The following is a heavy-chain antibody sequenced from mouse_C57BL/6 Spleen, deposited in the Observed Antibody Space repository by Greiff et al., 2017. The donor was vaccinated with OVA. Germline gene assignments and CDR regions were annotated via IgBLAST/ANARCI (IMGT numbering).Heavy chain of an antibody. Sequence: QVQLQQPGAELVRPGSSVKLSCKASGYTFTSYWMDWVKQRPGQGLEWIGNIYPSDSETHYNQKFKDKATLTVDKSSSTAYMQLSSLTSEDSAVYYCARYDYYGSSPFAYWGQGTLVTVSA. D-gene: IGHD1-1*01. CDR2: IYPSDSET. CDR3: ARYDYYGSSPFAY. J-gene: IGHJ3*01. CDR1: GYTFTSYW. V-gene: IGHV1-61*01.